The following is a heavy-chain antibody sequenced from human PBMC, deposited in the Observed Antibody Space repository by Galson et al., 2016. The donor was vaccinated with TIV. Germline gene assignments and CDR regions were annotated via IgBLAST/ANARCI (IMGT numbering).Heavy chain of an antibody. CDR1: GFTFSNAW. V-gene: IGHV3-15*01. CDR3: TTDLGYCLTTSCSLGLDY. J-gene: IGHJ4*02. CDR2: IKSKSDGATT. D-gene: IGHD2-2*01. Sequence: SLRLSCAASGFTFSNAWMTWVRQAPGRGLEWVGRIKSKSDGATTAYAAPVKGRFSTSRDDSKETVYPQMNNLKTEDTALYFCTTDLGYCLTTSCSLGLDYWGQGTLVTVSS.